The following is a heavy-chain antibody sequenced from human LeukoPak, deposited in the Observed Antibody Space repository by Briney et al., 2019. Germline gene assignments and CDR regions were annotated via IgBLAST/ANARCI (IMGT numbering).Heavy chain of an antibody. CDR1: GGSISSGSYY. V-gene: IGHV4-61*02. CDR3: ARLSHWFDP. D-gene: IGHD3-16*02. Sequence: PSQTLSLTCTVSGGSISSGSYYWSWIRQPAGKGLEWIGRIYTSGSTNYNPSLKSRVTISVDTSKNQFSLKLSSVTAADTAVYYCARLSHWFDPWGQGTLFTVSS. CDR2: IYTSGST. J-gene: IGHJ5*02.